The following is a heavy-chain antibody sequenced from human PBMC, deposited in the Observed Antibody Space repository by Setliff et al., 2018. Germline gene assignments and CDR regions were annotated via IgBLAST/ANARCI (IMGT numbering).Heavy chain of an antibody. J-gene: IGHJ4*02. Sequence: PGGSLRLSCVVSGVVFRNYHLNWVRQTPEKGLEWVSSFSGSNEYIKYADSVKGRFTISRDSAENAVYLQMNNLSAEDTAVYYCVRTLFLQYYGGRSGGYFDYWGQGSLVTVSS. V-gene: IGHV3-21*01. CDR2: FSGSNEYI. D-gene: IGHD4-17*01. CDR3: VRTLFLQYYGGRSGGYFDY. CDR1: GVVFRNYH.